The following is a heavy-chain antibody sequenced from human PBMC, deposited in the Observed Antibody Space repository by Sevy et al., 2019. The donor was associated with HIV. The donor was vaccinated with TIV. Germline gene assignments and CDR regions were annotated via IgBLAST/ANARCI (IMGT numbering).Heavy chain of an antibody. CDR2: IWYDGSSK. Sequence: GGSLRLSCAASGFTFSSYGMHWVRQAPGKGLEWVALIWYDGSSKYYADSVKGRFTTSRDNSKNTLYLQMNSLRAEDTAVYYCASGAYYYASRTENLDYWGQGTLVTVSS. V-gene: IGHV3-33*01. CDR1: GFTFSSYG. CDR3: ASGAYYYASRTENLDY. J-gene: IGHJ4*02. D-gene: IGHD3-10*01.